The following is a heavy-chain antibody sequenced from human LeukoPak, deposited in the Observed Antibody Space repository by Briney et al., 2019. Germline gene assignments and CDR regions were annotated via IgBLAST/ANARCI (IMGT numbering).Heavy chain of an antibody. CDR1: GGTFSSYA. CDR3: ARNAYSSVSTDYYYYYMDV. D-gene: IGHD3-22*01. J-gene: IGHJ6*03. CDR2: IIPIFGTA. Sequence: GASVKVSCKASGGTFSSYAISWVRQAPGQGLEWMGGIIPIFGTANYAQKFQGRVTITTGESTSTAYMELSSLRSEDTAVYYCARNAYSSVSTDYYYYYMDVWGKGTTVTVSS. V-gene: IGHV1-69*05.